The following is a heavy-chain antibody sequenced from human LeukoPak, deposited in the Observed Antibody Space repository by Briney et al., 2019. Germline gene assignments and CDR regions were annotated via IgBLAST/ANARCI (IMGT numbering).Heavy chain of an antibody. Sequence: PGGSLRLSCAASGFIFNNYGLIWVRQAPGKGLEWVSAISNDGGGTNYADFVKGRFTISRDNSKNTLFLQMNSLRGEDTALYYCAKGSSGYFVDLWGQGTLVTVSS. V-gene: IGHV3-23*01. CDR1: GFIFNNYG. D-gene: IGHD3-22*01. J-gene: IGHJ5*02. CDR3: AKGSSGYFVDL. CDR2: ISNDGGGT.